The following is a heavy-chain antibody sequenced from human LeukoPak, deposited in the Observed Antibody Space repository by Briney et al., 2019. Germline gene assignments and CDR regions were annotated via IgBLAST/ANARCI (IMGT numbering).Heavy chain of an antibody. CDR2: INPNSGGT. J-gene: IGHJ4*02. CDR3: ARVSSSWSVYFDY. CDR1: GYTFTGYY. Sequence: ASVKVSCKASGYTFTGYYMHWVRQAPGQGLEWMGWINPNSGGTNYAQKFQGRVTMTRDTSISTAYMELSRLRSDDAAVYYCARVSSSWSVYFDYWCQGTLVTVSS. D-gene: IGHD6-13*01. V-gene: IGHV1-2*02.